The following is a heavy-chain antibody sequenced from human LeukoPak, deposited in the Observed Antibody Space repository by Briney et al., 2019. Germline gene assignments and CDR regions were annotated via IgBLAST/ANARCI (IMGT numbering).Heavy chain of an antibody. CDR3: AKGIWVGGAAWGPFDY. Sequence: GGSLRLSCAASGFTFSSYGMHWVRQAPGKGLEWVAFIRYDGSNKYYADSVKGRFTISRDNSKNTVYLQMNSLRAEDTALYYCAKGIWVGGAAWGPFDYWGQGTLVTVSS. V-gene: IGHV3-30*02. J-gene: IGHJ4*02. CDR2: IRYDGSNK. D-gene: IGHD3-16*01. CDR1: GFTFSSYG.